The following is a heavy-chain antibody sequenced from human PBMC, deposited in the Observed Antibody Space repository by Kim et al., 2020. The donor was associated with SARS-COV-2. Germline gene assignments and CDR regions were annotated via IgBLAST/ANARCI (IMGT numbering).Heavy chain of an antibody. Sequence: SVKVSCKASGGTFSSYAIRWVRQAPGQGLEWMGGIIPIFGTANYAQKFQGRVTITADESTSTAYMELSSLRSEDTAVYYCAGGREMATTFDYWGQGTLVTVSS. CDR2: IIPIFGTA. J-gene: IGHJ4*02. D-gene: IGHD5-12*01. V-gene: IGHV1-69*13. CDR1: GGTFSSYA. CDR3: AGGREMATTFDY.